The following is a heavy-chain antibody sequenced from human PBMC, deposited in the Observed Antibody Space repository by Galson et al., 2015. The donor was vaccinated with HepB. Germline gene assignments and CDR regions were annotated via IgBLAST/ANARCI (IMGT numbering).Heavy chain of an antibody. Sequence: SLRLSCAASGFTLSSYAMHWVRQAPGKGLEWVAVISYDGSNKYYADSVKGRFTISRDNSKNTLYLQMNSLRAEDTAVYYCAKRSGRPRVPFDYWGQGTLVTVSS. CDR3: AKRSGRPRVPFDY. J-gene: IGHJ4*02. D-gene: IGHD3-3*01. CDR1: GFTLSSYA. V-gene: IGHV3-30-3*02. CDR2: ISYDGSNK.